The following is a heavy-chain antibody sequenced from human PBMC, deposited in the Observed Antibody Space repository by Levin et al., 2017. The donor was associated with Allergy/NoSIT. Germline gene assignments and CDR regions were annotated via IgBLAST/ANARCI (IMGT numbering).Heavy chain of an antibody. J-gene: IGHJ4*02. D-gene: IGHD3-10*01. V-gene: IGHV1-69*01. CDR2: IIPIFGTA. Sequence: KISCKASGGTFSSYAISWVRQAPGQGLEWMGGIIPIFGTANYAQKFQGRVTITADESTSTAYMELSSLRSEDTAVYYCASAGSGSYYNAGYFDYWGQGTLVTVSS. CDR3: ASAGSGSYYNAGYFDY. CDR1: GGTFSSYA.